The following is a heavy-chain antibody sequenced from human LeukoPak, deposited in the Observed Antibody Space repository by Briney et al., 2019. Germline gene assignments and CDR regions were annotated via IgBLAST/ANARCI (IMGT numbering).Heavy chain of an antibody. J-gene: IGHJ4*02. CDR2: IIPIFGTA. D-gene: IGHD2-15*01. CDR3: ARADKGYCSGGSCSTHLNY. Sequence: GASVKVSCKASGGTFSSYAISWVRQAPGQGLEWMGGIIPIFGTANYAQKFQGRVTITTDESTSTAYMELSSLRSEDTAVYYCARADKGYCSGGSCSTHLNYWGQGTLVTVSS. CDR1: GGTFSSYA. V-gene: IGHV1-69*05.